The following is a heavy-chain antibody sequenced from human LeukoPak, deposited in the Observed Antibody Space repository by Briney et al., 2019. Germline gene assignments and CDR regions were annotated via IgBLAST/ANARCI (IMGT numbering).Heavy chain of an antibody. CDR1: GYTFSSYS. J-gene: IGHJ4*02. CDR2: ISVRSNYI. Sequence: AGGSLRLSCLASGYTFSSYSINWVRQAPGKGLEWVSSISVRSNYIYYADSVRGRFRISRDDARDSLYLQMNSLRAEDTAVYYCVRLRRNSDTSGFYYYYAFWGQGTLVTVSS. CDR3: VRLRRNSDTSGFYYYYAF. V-gene: IGHV3-21*01. D-gene: IGHD3-22*01.